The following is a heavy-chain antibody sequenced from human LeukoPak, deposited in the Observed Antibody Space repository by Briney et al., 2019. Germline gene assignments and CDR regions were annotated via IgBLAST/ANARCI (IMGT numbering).Heavy chain of an antibody. CDR1: GYSFTTYW. CDR3: GRVRAWVGYFDY. CDR2: IYPGDSNT. V-gene: IGHV5-51*01. D-gene: IGHD3-10*01. Sequence: GESLKISCKASGYSFTTYWIAWVRQMPGKGLEWMGIIYPGDSNTRYSPSFQGQVTISADRSISTAYLQWRSLKASDSAMYYCGRVRAWVGYFDYGGQGALVTVSS. J-gene: IGHJ4*02.